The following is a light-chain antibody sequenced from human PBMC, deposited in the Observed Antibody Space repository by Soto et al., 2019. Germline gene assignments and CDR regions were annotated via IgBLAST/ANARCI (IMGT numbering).Light chain of an antibody. Sequence: QSVRTQPPSVSAAPGRTVTISSSGSSCNSGNSFVSWYQQLPGTAPRLLIYDNNERPSGIPERFSGSKSGTSATLGITGLQTGDEADYYCGAWDGGLSAFVFGTGTKVTV. V-gene: IGLV1-51*01. CDR3: GAWDGGLSAFV. J-gene: IGLJ1*01. CDR1: SCNSGNSF. CDR2: DNN.